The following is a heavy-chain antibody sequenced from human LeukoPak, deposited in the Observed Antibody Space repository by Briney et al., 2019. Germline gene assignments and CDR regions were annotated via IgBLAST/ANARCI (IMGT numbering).Heavy chain of an antibody. CDR3: ARDGYYYDGSFEY. CDR2: ISHSGSS. D-gene: IGHD3-22*01. Sequence: PSETLSLTCAVSGYSISSGYFWAWIRQPPGKGLEWIGSISHSGSSYSKPSLKSRVIISVDTSNNQFSLKLTSLTAADTATYYCARDGYYYDGSFEYWGQGIRVAVSS. CDR1: GYSISSGYF. V-gene: IGHV4-38-2*02. J-gene: IGHJ4*02.